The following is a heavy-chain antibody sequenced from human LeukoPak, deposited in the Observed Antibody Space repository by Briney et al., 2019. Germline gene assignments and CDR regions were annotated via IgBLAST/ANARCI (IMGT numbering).Heavy chain of an antibody. CDR1: GFTFNDAW. V-gene: IGHV4-34*01. J-gene: IGHJ4*02. Sequence: GSLRLSRAASGFTFNDAWMSWVRQAPGKGLEWIGEINHSGSTNYNPSLKSRVAISVDTSKNQFSLKLSSVTAADTAVYYCASNPQGDWNDGGARLDYWGQGTLVTVSS. CDR3: ASNPQGDWNDGGARLDY. CDR2: INHSGST. D-gene: IGHD1-1*01.